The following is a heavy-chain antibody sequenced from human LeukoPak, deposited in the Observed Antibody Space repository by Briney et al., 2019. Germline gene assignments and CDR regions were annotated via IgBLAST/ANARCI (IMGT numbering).Heavy chain of an antibody. Sequence: SETLSLTCAVYGGSFSGYYWGWIRQPPGKGLEWIGEINHSGSTNYNPSLKSRVTISVDTSKNQFSLKLSSVTAADTAVYYCARGKELLWFGELFGWFGPWGQGTLVTVSS. CDR1: GGSFSGYY. CDR2: INHSGST. J-gene: IGHJ5*02. D-gene: IGHD3-10*01. V-gene: IGHV4-34*01. CDR3: ARGKELLWFGELFGWFGP.